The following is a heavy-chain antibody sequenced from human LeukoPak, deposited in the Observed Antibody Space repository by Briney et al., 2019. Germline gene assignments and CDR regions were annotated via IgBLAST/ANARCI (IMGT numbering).Heavy chain of an antibody. Sequence: PSQTLFLTCTVSGGSISSGDYYWNRIRQHPEKSLEWIGYIFYSGSAYYNPSLKSRVTISVDTSKNQFSLKLSSVTAADAAVYYCARGSTLIRGFDYWGQGTLVTVSS. D-gene: IGHD3-10*01. CDR2: IFYSGSA. J-gene: IGHJ4*02. CDR1: GGSISSGDYY. CDR3: ARGSTLIRGFDY. V-gene: IGHV4-31*03.